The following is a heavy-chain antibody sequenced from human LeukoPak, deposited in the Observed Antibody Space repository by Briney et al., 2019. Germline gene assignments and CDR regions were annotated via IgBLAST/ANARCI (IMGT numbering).Heavy chain of an antibody. V-gene: IGHV4-4*07. Sequence: SETLSLTCTVSGGSISSYYWSWIRQPAGKGLEWIGRIYTSGSTNYNPSLKSRVTMSVDTSKNQFSLKLSSVTAADTAVYYCARGLYYYDSSGNYFDYWGQGTLVTVSS. CDR1: GGSISSYY. D-gene: IGHD3-22*01. J-gene: IGHJ4*02. CDR3: ARGLYYYDSSGNYFDY. CDR2: IYTSGST.